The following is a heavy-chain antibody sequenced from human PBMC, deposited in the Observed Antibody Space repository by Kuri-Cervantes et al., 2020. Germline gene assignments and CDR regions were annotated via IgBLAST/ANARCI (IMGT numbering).Heavy chain of an antibody. Sequence: GGSLRLSCAASGFTFSSYGMHWVRQAPGKGLEWVAVIWYDGSNKYYADSVKGRFTISRDNSKNTLYLQMNSLRAEDTAVYYCARRTVPLFPSSGWYYFDYWGQGTLVTVSS. CDR1: GFTFSSYG. CDR2: IWYDGSNK. J-gene: IGHJ4*02. V-gene: IGHV3-33*01. CDR3: ARRTVPLFPSSGWYYFDY. D-gene: IGHD6-19*01.